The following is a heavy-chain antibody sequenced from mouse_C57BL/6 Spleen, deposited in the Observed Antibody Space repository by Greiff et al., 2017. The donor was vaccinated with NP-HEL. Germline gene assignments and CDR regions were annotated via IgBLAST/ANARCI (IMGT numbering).Heavy chain of an antibody. V-gene: IGHV1-64*01. D-gene: IGHD1-1*01. Sequence: VKLQQPGAELVKPGASVKLSCKASGYTFTSYWMHWVKQRPGQGLEWIGLIHPNSGSTNYNEKFKGKATLTVDKSSSTAYRQLSRQTSEDSAVYYFASCDYYGSFDYWGQGTTLTVSS. CDR3: ASCDYYGSFDY. CDR2: IHPNSGST. CDR1: GYTFTSYW. J-gene: IGHJ2*01.